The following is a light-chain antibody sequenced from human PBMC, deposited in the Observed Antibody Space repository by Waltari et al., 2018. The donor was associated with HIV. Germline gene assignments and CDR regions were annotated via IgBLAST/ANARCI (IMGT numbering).Light chain of an antibody. V-gene: IGKV1-39*01. CDR1: QSISSY. CDR2: AAS. CDR3: QQGYSTPPT. J-gene: IGKJ2*01. Sequence: DIQMTQSPSSLSASVGDRVTITCRASQSISSYLNWYQQKPGKAPKFLIYAASSLQSGVPSRFSGSGSGTDFTLTISSLQPEDFATYYCQQGYSTPPTFGQGTKLEIK.